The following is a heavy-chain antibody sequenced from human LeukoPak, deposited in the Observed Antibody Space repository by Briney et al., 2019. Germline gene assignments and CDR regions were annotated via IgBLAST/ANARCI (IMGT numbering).Heavy chain of an antibody. CDR1: GYTLTELS. V-gene: IGHV1-24*01. Sequence: ASVKVSCKVSGYTLTELSMHWVRQAPGKGLEWMGGFDPEDGETIYAQKFQGRVTMTEDTSTDTAYMELSSLRSEDTAVYYCATTPIVATLRAGYFDYWGQGTLVTVSS. CDR3: ATTPIVATLRAGYFDY. D-gene: IGHD5-12*01. CDR2: FDPEDGET. J-gene: IGHJ4*02.